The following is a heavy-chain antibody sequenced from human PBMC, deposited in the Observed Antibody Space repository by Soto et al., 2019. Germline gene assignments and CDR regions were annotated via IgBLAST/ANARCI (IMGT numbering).Heavy chain of an antibody. CDR1: GFTFSSYS. V-gene: IGHV3-48*02. Sequence: EVKLVESGGGLVQPGVSLRLSCAVSGFTFSSYSMNWVRQAPGKGLEWISYISTGSSTIYYADSVKGRFTISRDNAKNSLYLQMNSLRDEDTAVYYCATHKAVDYWGQGTLVTVSS. CDR3: ATHKAVDY. CDR2: ISTGSSTI. J-gene: IGHJ4*02.